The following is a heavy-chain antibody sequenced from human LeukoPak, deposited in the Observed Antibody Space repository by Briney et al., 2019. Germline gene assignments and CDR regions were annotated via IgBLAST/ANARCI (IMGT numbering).Heavy chain of an antibody. Sequence: GPSVTVSCTASGYTFTGYYIHWERHAPGQGLEWMGWINPNSGRTNYAQKFQRRVTMTRDTSMSTAYMELSRVTSDDTAVYYCARVEMATTNDAFDIWGQGTMVTVSS. V-gene: IGHV1-2*02. CDR3: ARVEMATTNDAFDI. CDR2: INPNSGRT. CDR1: GYTFTGYY. J-gene: IGHJ3*02. D-gene: IGHD5-24*01.